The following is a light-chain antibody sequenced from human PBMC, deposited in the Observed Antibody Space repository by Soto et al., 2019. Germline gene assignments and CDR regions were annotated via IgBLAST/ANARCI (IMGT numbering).Light chain of an antibody. CDR2: RAS. CDR1: QSLSGN. V-gene: IGKV3-15*01. Sequence: EIVMTQSPATLAVSPGETATLSCRASQSLSGNLAWYQQKPGQAPRLLLFRASTRATGVPDRFSGSGSGTDFTLTISSLEPEDLAVYYCQQRSNWPRTFGQGTKVDIK. CDR3: QQRSNWPRT. J-gene: IGKJ1*01.